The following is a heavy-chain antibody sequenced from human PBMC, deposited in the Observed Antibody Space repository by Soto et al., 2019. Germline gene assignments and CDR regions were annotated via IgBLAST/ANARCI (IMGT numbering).Heavy chain of an antibody. CDR3: ARDRGRGCRGYSEGMDV. J-gene: IGHJ6*01. CDR1: GGSISSGGYY. D-gene: IGHD5-18*01. CDR2: IYYSGST. V-gene: IGHV4-31*03. Sequence: SETLSLTCTVSGGSISSGGYYWSWIRQHPGKGLEWIGYIYYSGSTYYNPSLKSRVTISVDTSKNQFSLKLSSVTAADTAVYYCARDRGRGCRGYSEGMDVWGQGTTATVSS.